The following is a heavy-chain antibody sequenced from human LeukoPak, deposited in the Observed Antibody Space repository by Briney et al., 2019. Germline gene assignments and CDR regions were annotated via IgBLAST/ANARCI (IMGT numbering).Heavy chain of an antibody. CDR2: INAYNGNT. J-gene: IGHJ3*02. CDR3: ARCLGGSYGRCGAFDI. V-gene: IGHV1-18*01. CDR1: VYTFTSYG. Sequence: ASVTVSFKSSVYTFTSYGFSWVRQPPGQGLGWMGWINAYNGNTNYAQKLQCRVTMTTDTSTSTAYMERRSLRSDDTAVYYCARCLGGSYGRCGAFDIWGQGTMVTVSS. D-gene: IGHD1-26*01.